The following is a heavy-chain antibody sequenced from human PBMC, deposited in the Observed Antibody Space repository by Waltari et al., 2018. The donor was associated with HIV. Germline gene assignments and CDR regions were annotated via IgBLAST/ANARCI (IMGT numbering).Heavy chain of an antibody. J-gene: IGHJ6*02. CDR1: GFTVTSNY. D-gene: IGHD2-21*02. Sequence: EVQLVESGGGLVQPGGSLRLSCAASGFTVTSNYMRWVSQAPGKGLEWVSVIYSGGSTYYADSVKGRFTISRDNSKNTLYLQMNSLRAEDTAVYYCASIAYCGGDCYPRGMDVWGQGTTVTVSS. CDR3: ASIAYCGGDCYPRGMDV. V-gene: IGHV3-66*01. CDR2: IYSGGST.